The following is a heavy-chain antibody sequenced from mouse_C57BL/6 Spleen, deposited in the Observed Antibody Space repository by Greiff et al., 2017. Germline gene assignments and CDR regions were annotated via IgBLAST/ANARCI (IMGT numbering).Heavy chain of an antibody. CDR2: IYPGDGDT. V-gene: IGHV1-82*01. CDR1: GYAFSSSW. Sequence: VQLQQSGPELVKPGASGKISCKASGYAFSSSWMNWVKQRPGKGLEWIGRIYPGDGDTNYNGKFKGKAPLPADKSSSTAYMQRSSLTSEDSAVYFCVSFYGTNYAMDYWGQGTSVTVSS. CDR3: VSFYGTNYAMDY. J-gene: IGHJ4*01. D-gene: IGHD2-10*01.